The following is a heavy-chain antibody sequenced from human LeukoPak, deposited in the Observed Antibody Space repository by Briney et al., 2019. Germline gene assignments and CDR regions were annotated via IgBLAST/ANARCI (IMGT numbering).Heavy chain of an antibody. CDR1: GGSISSGDYY. CDR2: IYYSGST. V-gene: IGHV4-30-4*01. CDR3: ASSRDRYDILTGYYIGNWFDP. Sequence: PSETLSLTCAVSGGSISSGDYYWSWIRQPPGKGLEWIGYIYYSGSTYYNPSLKSRVTISVDTSKNQFSLKLSSVTAADTAVYYCASSRDRYDILTGYYIGNWFDPWGQGTLVTVSP. D-gene: IGHD3-9*01. J-gene: IGHJ5*02.